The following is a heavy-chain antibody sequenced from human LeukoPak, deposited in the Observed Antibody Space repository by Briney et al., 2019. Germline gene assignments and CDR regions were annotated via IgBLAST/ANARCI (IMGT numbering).Heavy chain of an antibody. CDR1: GFTFSSYG. D-gene: IGHD2-15*01. CDR2: ISYDGSNK. J-gene: IGHJ1*01. Sequence: PGRSLRLSCAASGFTFSSYGMHWVRQAPGKGLEWVAVISYDGSNKYYADSVKGRFTISRDNSKNTLYLQMNSLRAEDTAVYYCANSVAASIPVGQTGYFQHWGQGTLVTVSS. V-gene: IGHV3-30*18. CDR3: ANSVAASIPVGQTGYFQH.